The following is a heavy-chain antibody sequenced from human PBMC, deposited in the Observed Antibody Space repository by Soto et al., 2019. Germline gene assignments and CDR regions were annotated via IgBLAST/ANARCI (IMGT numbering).Heavy chain of an antibody. CDR1: GYTFTSYG. Sequence: ASVKVSCNASGYTFTSYGISWVRQAPGQGLEWMGWISAYNGNTNYAQKLQGRVTMTTDTSTSTAYMELRSLRSDDTAVYYCARVAYSYGLNWVDPWGQGTLGTVSS. V-gene: IGHV1-18*04. D-gene: IGHD5-18*01. CDR3: ARVAYSYGLNWVDP. CDR2: ISAYNGNT. J-gene: IGHJ5*02.